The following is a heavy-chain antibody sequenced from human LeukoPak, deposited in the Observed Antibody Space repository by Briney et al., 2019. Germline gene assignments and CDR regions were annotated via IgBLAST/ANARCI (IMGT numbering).Heavy chain of an antibody. CDR2: IYTGDNT. CDR3: ARESGWSNFDY. CDR1: GFTVSNNY. V-gene: IGHV3-66*01. D-gene: IGHD6-19*01. J-gene: IGHJ4*02. Sequence: GGSLRLSCAASGFTVSNNYMSWVRQAPGKGLEWVSNIYTGDNTFYADSVKGRFTISRDNSKNTLYLQMNSLRAEDTAVYYCARESGWSNFDYWGQGTLVTVSS.